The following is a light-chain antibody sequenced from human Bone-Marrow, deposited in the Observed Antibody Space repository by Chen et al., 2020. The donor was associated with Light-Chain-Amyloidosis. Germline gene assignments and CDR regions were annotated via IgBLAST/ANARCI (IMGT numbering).Light chain of an antibody. J-gene: IGKJ2*01. Sequence: DVVMTQSPLSLSVSLGQPASISCRSSQGLVHSDGNTYLNWFHQRPGQSPRRLIYKVFNRDSGVPDRFSGSGSCTDFTLKISRVDAEDVGIYYCMQGTHWPPVTFGQGTKLEIK. CDR2: KVF. V-gene: IGKV2-30*02. CDR3: MQGTHWPPVT. CDR1: QGLVHSDGNTY.